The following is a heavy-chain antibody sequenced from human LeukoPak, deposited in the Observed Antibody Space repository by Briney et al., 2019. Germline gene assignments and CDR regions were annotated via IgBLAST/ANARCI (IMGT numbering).Heavy chain of an antibody. J-gene: IGHJ4*02. V-gene: IGHV4-39*01. CDR3: ARGRPYGGGFHLDF. D-gene: IGHD4/OR15-4a*01. Sequence: PSETLSLTCTISGDSSSSDSYYGGWVRQPPGKGLEWIGNIYYTGSTYYNPSLKSRVTMSVDTFKNQFFLKLSSMTAADTAVYYCARGRPYGGGFHLDFWGQGTLVTVSS. CDR2: IYYTGST. CDR1: GDSSSSDSYY.